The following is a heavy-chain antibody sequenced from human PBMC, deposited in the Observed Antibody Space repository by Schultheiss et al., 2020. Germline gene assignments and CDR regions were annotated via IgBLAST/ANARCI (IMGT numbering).Heavy chain of an antibody. CDR1: GFYISNGYY. Sequence: SETLSLTCAVSGFYISNGYYWGWMRQSPGKGLEWIASIYHSGNTYYNPSLKSRLTISIDTSKNQFSLNLTFVTAADTAVYYCTRDKGSGCADYWGQGTLVTVSS. CDR3: TRDKGSGCADY. J-gene: IGHJ4*02. D-gene: IGHD6-19*01. V-gene: IGHV4-38-2*02. CDR2: IYHSGNT.